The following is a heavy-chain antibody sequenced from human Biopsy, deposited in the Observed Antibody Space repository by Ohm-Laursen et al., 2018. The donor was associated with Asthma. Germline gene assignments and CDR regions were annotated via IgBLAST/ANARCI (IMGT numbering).Heavy chain of an antibody. CDR3: ARNAGAGTFDF. V-gene: IGHV1-3*04. D-gene: IGHD1-14*01. Sequence: ASVKVSCKASGYTFNRYIMHWVRQAPGQRLEWMGLVNTASQDTVYSQKFQGRVSITRDTSASSAYMELSSLNFADTAVYYCARNAGAGTFDFWGQGTLVTVFS. J-gene: IGHJ4*02. CDR1: GYTFNRYI. CDR2: VNTASQDT.